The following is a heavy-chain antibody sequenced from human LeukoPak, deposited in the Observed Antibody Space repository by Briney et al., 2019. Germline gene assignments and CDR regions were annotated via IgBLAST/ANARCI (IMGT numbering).Heavy chain of an antibody. Sequence: GGSLRLSCAASGFTFSSYSMNWVRQAPGKGLEWVSSISSSSSYIYYADSVKGRFTISRDNAKNSLYLQMNSPRAEDTAVYYCARDLVEYYFDYWGQGTLVTVSS. V-gene: IGHV3-21*01. CDR2: ISSSSSYI. D-gene: IGHD3-16*01. CDR1: GFTFSSYS. J-gene: IGHJ4*02. CDR3: ARDLVEYYFDY.